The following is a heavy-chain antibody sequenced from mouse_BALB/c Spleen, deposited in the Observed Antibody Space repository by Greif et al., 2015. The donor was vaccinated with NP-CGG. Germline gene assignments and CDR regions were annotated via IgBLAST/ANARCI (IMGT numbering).Heavy chain of an antibody. CDR2: INPSTGYT. V-gene: IGHV1-7*01. J-gene: IGHJ4*01. D-gene: IGHD1-1*01. Sequence: VKLQESGAELAKPGASVKMSCKASGYTFTSYWMHWVRQRPGQGLEWIGYINPSTGYTEYNQKFKDKATLTADKSSSTAYMQLSSLTSEDSAVYYRASYYGSSYAMDYWGQGTSVTVSS. CDR3: ASYYGSSYAMDY. CDR1: GYTFTSYW.